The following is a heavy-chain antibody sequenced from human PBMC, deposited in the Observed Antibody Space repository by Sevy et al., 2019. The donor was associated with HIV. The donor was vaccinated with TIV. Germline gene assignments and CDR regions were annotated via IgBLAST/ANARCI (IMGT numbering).Heavy chain of an antibody. CDR3: TRGCSGGSCYSDLFYYYGMDV. V-gene: IGHV3-49*04. CDR1: GFTFGDYA. J-gene: IGHJ6*02. CDR2: IRSKAYGGTT. D-gene: IGHD2-15*01. Sequence: GGSLRLSCTASGFTFGDYAMSWVRQAPGKGLERVGFIRSKAYGGTTEYAASVKGRFTISRDDSKSIAYLQMNSLKTEDTAVYYCTRGCSGGSCYSDLFYYYGMDVWGQGTTVTVSS.